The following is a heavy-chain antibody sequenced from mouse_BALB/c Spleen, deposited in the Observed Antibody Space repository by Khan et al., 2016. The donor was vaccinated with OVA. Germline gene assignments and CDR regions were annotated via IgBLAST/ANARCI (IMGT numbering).Heavy chain of an antibody. D-gene: IGHD3-3*01. V-gene: IGHV3-6*02. Sequence: EVQLQESGPGLMKPSQSLSLTCSVTGYSITSGYYWNWIRQFPGNKLEWMGYITSGGSFNYNPSLTNRISITRDTSNNQFFLKLNSVTPEDTATYYCARAGRWFDYWGQGTLVTVSA. CDR1: GYSITSGYY. J-gene: IGHJ3*01. CDR3: ARAGRWFDY. CDR2: ITSGGSF.